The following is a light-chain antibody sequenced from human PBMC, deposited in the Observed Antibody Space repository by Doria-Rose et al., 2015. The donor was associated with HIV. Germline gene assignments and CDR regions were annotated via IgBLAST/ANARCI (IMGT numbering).Light chain of an antibody. CDR1: QRFSSTY. Sequence: TQSPGTLSLSPGERATLSCSASQRFSSTYLAWYQQKPGQAPSLLIYDGSTRATGIPDRFSASGSGTDFTLTISRLEPEDFALYYCHQYGTSWTFGQGTKVEI. V-gene: IGKV3-20*01. J-gene: IGKJ1*01. CDR2: DGS. CDR3: HQYGTSWT.